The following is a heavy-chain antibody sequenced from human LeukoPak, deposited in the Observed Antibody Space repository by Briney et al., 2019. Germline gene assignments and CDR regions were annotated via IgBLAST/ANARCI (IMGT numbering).Heavy chain of an antibody. Sequence: SETLSLTCTVSGGSISSYYWSWIRQPPGKGLEWIGYIYYSGSTNYNPSLKSRVTISVDTSKNQFSLKLSSVTAADTAVYYCARGVYVLRPWGQGTLVTVSS. J-gene: IGHJ5*02. V-gene: IGHV4-59*01. D-gene: IGHD3-3*01. CDR3: ARGVYVLRP. CDR1: GGSISSYY. CDR2: IYYSGST.